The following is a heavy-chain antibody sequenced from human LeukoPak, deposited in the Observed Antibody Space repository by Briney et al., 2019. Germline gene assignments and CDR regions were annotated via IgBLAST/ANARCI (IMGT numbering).Heavy chain of an antibody. D-gene: IGHD6-19*01. CDR1: GYTFTGYY. CDR2: IYNGNT. CDR3: ARGSSGTEGFDP. V-gene: IGHV1-18*01. J-gene: IGHJ5*02. Sequence: ASVKVSCKASGYTFTGYYIHWVRQAPGRGLEWVGWIYNGNTKYTQSLQGRVTMTTDTSTSTAYMELRSLISDDTAVYYCARGSSGTEGFDPWGQGTLVTVSS.